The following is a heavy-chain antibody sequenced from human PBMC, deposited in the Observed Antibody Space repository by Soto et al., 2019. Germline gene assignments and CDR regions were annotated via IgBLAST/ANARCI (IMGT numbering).Heavy chain of an antibody. J-gene: IGHJ6*04. Sequence: PSETLSLTCTVSCCSISSYYWSWIRQPPGKGLEWIGYIYYSGSTNYNPSLKSRVTISVDTSKNQFSLKLSSVTAADTAVYYCARDSYDSTLPYYYGMDVWGKGTTVTISS. D-gene: IGHD3-22*01. CDR1: CCSISSYY. CDR2: IYYSGST. V-gene: IGHV4-59*01. CDR3: ARDSYDSTLPYYYGMDV.